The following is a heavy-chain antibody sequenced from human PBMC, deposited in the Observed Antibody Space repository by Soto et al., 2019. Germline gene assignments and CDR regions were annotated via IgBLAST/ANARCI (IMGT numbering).Heavy chain of an antibody. CDR3: AARFSSNWVS. Sequence: EVQLVESGGGLVQPGGSLTLSCAASGFTFSNSWMHWVRQAAGKGLVWVSRINSDASSTNYADSVKGRFTISRDNAKNTLYLQMNSLRDEDTAVYYCAARFSSNWVSWGQGTLVTVSS. D-gene: IGHD6-13*01. J-gene: IGHJ5*02. CDR2: INSDASST. CDR1: GFTFSNSW. V-gene: IGHV3-74*01.